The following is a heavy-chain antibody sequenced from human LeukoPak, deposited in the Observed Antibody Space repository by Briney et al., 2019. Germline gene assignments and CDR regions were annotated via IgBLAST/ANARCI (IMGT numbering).Heavy chain of an antibody. D-gene: IGHD4-11*01. CDR1: GFTFSSYG. V-gene: IGHV3-30*18. Sequence: PGRSLRLSCAASGFTFSSYGMYWVRQAPGKGLEWVAVISYDGSNKYYADSVKGRFTISRDNSKNTLYLQMNSLRAEDTAVYYSAKILHYTVTADHWGQGTLVTVSS. CDR3: AKILHYTVTADH. J-gene: IGHJ4*02. CDR2: ISYDGSNK.